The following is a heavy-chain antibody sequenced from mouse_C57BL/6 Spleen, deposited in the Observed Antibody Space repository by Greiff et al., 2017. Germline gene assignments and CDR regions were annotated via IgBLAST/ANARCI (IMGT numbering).Heavy chain of an antibody. CDR2: INPSSGYT. J-gene: IGHJ1*03. V-gene: IGHV1-4*01. Sequence: ESGAELARPGASVKMSCKASGYTFTSYTMHWVKQRPGQGLEWIGYINPSSGYTKYNQKFKDKATLTADKSSSTAYMQLSSLTSEDSAVYYCARITTVVATDFDVWGTGTTVTVSS. D-gene: IGHD1-1*01. CDR1: GYTFTSYT. CDR3: ARITTVVATDFDV.